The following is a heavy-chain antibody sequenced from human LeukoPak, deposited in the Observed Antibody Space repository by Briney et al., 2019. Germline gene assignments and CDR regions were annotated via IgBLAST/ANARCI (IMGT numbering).Heavy chain of an antibody. V-gene: IGHV3-23*01. CDR2: LGGSAYST. J-gene: IGHJ5*02. D-gene: IGHD5-12*01. CDR3: ARSNIVEGTYWFDP. CDR1: GFTFSSYA. Sequence: PGGALRLSRAASGFTFSSYAMSWVRQAPGKGVEGVSSLGGSAYSTYHAASVQGPFPISRDNSENTLHLQMNSLRVEDTAVYYCARSNIVEGTYWFDPWGQGTLVTVSS.